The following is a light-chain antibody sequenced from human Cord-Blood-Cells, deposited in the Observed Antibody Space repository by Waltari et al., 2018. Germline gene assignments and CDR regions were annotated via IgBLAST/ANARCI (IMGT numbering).Light chain of an antibody. Sequence: DIAMTQSPLSLPVTPEEPASISCRSSQSLLHSNGYNYLDWYLQKPGQSPQLLIYLGSNRASGVPDRFSGSGSGTDFTLKISRVEAEDVGVYYCMQALQTPYTFGQGTKLEIK. CDR3: MQALQTPYT. V-gene: IGKV2-28*01. CDR1: QSLLHSNGYNY. CDR2: LGS. J-gene: IGKJ2*01.